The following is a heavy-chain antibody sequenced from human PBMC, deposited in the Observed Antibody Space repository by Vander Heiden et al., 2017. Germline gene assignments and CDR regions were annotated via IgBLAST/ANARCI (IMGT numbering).Heavy chain of an antibody. CDR2: IWYDGSNK. V-gene: IGHV3-33*01. D-gene: IGHD3-3*01. J-gene: IGHJ6*02. CDR3: ARGRGIFGVVTPYGMDV. CDR1: GFTFSSYG. Sequence: QVQLVESGGGVVQPGRSLRLSCAASGFTFSSYGMHWVRQAPGKGLEWVAVIWYDGSNKYYADSVKGRFTISRDNSKNTLYLQMNSLRAEDTAVYYCARGRGIFGVVTPYGMDVWGQGTTVTVSS.